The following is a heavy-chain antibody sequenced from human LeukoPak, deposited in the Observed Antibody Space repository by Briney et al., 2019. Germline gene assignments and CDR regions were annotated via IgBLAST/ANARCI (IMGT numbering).Heavy chain of an antibody. Sequence: GGSLRLSCAASGFIFNNYAMSWVRQAPGKGLEWVSDINGSGSSTNYADSVKGRFTISRDNSKNTLYLQMNSLRAEDTAVYYCAKVHDSSGLFDYWGQGTLVTVSS. CDR3: AKVHDSSGLFDY. J-gene: IGHJ4*02. V-gene: IGHV3-23*01. CDR1: GFIFNNYA. CDR2: INGSGSST. D-gene: IGHD3-22*01.